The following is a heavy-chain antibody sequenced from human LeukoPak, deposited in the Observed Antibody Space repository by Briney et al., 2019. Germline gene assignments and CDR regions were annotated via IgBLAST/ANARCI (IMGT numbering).Heavy chain of an antibody. J-gene: IGHJ5*02. Sequence: GGSLRLSCAASGFTFSSYDMHWVRQATGKGLEWVSAIGTAGDTYYPGSVKGRFTISRENAKNSLYLQMNSLRAGDTAVYYCARGAGSGSYYTPLQDWFDPWGQGTLVTVSS. V-gene: IGHV3-13*01. D-gene: IGHD3-10*01. CDR2: IGTAGDT. CDR3: ARGAGSGSYYTPLQDWFDP. CDR1: GFTFSSYD.